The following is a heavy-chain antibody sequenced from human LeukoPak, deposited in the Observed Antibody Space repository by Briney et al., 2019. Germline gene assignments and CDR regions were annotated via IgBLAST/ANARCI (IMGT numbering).Heavy chain of an antibody. J-gene: IGHJ4*02. CDR1: GFTFSTST. CDR3: AADLDY. CDR2: IVVGSGNT. Sequence: ASVKVSCKASGFTFSTSTVQWVRQTRGQRLEWIGGIVVGSGNTKYAQKFQERVTITRDMSTSTAYMELSSLRSEDTALYYCAADLDYSGQGTLVTVSS. V-gene: IGHV1-58*01.